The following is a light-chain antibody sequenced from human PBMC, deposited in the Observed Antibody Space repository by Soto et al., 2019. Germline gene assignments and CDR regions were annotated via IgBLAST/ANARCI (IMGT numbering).Light chain of an antibody. CDR3: QSYDSSLSGGVV. CDR2: GNS. CDR1: SSNIGAGYD. J-gene: IGLJ2*01. V-gene: IGLV1-40*01. Sequence: QSVLTQPPSVSGAPGQRVTISFTGSSSNIGAGYDVHWYQQLPGTAPKLLIYGNSNRPSGVPDRFSGSKSGTSASLAITGLQAEDEADYYCQSYDSSLSGGVVFGGGTQLTVL.